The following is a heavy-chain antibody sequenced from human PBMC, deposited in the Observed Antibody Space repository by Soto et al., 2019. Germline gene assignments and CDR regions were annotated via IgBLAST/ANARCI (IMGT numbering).Heavy chain of an antibody. D-gene: IGHD6-6*01. Sequence: QVQLVQSGAEVKKPGASVKVSCKASGYTFTSYYMHWVRQTPGQGLEWMGIINPSGGSTSYAQKFQGTVTMTRDTSTSTVYMELSSLRSEDTAVYYCARGSIAARHYYYYGMDVWGQGTTVTVSS. CDR2: INPSGGST. CDR3: ARGSIAARHYYYYGMDV. CDR1: GYTFTSYY. V-gene: IGHV1-46*01. J-gene: IGHJ6*02.